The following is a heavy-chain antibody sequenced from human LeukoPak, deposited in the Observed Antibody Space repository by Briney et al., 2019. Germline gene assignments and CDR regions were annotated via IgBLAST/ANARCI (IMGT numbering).Heavy chain of an antibody. D-gene: IGHD1-14*01. J-gene: IGHJ4*02. CDR2: ISSSSSYI. Sequence: GGSLRLSCAASGFTFSSYSMNWVRQAPGKGLEWVSSISSSSSYIYYADSVKGRFTISRDNAKNSVFLQMSSLRAEDTAVYYCARGRFTDNGVFDYWGRGTLVIVSS. CDR3: ARGRFTDNGVFDY. CDR1: GFTFSSYS. V-gene: IGHV3-21*01.